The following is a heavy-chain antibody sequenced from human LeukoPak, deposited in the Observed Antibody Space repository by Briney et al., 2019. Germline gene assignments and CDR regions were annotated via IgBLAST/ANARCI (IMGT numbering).Heavy chain of an antibody. CDR1: GFTFSSYA. CDR3: AAAPPPKFDP. V-gene: IGHV3-30-3*01. J-gene: IGHJ5*02. D-gene: IGHD2-15*01. CDR2: ISYDGSNK. Sequence: GGSLRLSCAASGFTFSSYAMHWVRQAPGKGLEWVAVISYDGSNKYYADSVKGRFTISRDNSKNTLYLQMNSLRAEDTAVYYCAAAPPPKFDPWGQGTLVTVSS.